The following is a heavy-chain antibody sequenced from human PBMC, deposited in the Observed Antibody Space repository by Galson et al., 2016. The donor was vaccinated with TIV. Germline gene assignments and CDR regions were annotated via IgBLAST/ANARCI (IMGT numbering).Heavy chain of an antibody. CDR1: GFTFKKYG. CDR3: ARGDYPATVTTYYYYGMDV. CDR2: INGPGGTT. D-gene: IGHD4-11*01. J-gene: IGHJ6*02. V-gene: IGHV3-23*01. Sequence: SLRLSCAASGFTFKKYGMAWVRQAPGKGLELVSAINGPGGTTYYADSVKDRFTVSRDNSKNTLYLQMINLRAEDTAVYYCARGDYPATVTTYYYYGMDVWGQGTTVTVSS.